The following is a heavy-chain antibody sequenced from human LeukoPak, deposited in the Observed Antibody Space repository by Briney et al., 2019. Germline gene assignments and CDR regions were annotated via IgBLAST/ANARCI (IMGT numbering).Heavy chain of an antibody. V-gene: IGHV4-39*01. CDR1: GGSISSSSYY. Sequence: SETLSLTCTVSGGSISSSSYYWGWIRQPPGKGLEWIGSIYYSGSTYYNPSLKSRVTISVDTSKNQFSLKLSSVTAADTAVYYCARRAGRYYYYYYYMDVWGKGTTVTISS. CDR2: IYYSGST. CDR3: ARRAGRYYYYYYYMDV. J-gene: IGHJ6*03. D-gene: IGHD1-26*01.